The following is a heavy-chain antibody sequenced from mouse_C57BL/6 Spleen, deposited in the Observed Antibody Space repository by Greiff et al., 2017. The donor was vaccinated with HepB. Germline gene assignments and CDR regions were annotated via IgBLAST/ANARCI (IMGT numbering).Heavy chain of an antibody. CDR3: ARKGAHYYGSNFDV. CDR2: IYPGSGST. CDR1: GYTFTSYW. Sequence: QVHLKQPGAELVKPGASVKMSCKASGYTFTSYWITWVKQRPGQGLVWIGDIYPGSGSTNYNEKFKSKATLTVDTSSSTADMQLSSLTSEDSAVYYCARKGAHYYGSNFDVWGTGTTVTVSS. V-gene: IGHV1-55*01. J-gene: IGHJ1*03. D-gene: IGHD1-1*01.